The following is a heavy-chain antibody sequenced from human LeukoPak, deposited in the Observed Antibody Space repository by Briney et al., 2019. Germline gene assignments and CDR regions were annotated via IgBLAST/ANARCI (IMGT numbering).Heavy chain of an antibody. CDR2: ISPYNDDT. CDR1: GYIFTSYG. J-gene: IGHJ4*02. Sequence: ASVKVSCKTSGYIFTSYGVSWVRQAPGQGLEWMGWISPYNDDTDYPRDLQGRVILTTDSSTSTACMELTSLRSDDTAVYYCARVEPDYNNLIDYWGQGNLVTVSS. D-gene: IGHD4-11*01. CDR3: ARVEPDYNNLIDY. V-gene: IGHV1-18*01.